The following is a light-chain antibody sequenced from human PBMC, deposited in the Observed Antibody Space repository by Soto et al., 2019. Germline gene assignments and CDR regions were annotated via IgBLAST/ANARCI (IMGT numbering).Light chain of an antibody. Sequence: DIPMTQSPSPLYASVGDRVTITCRASQSISSWLAWYQQKPGKAPKLLIYDASSLESGVPSSFSGSGYGTEFTLTSSSLHPNQFETYYFQQYNSYPWTFGHGTKVAIK. CDR2: DAS. CDR1: QSISSW. CDR3: QQYNSYPWT. V-gene: IGKV1-5*01. J-gene: IGKJ1*01.